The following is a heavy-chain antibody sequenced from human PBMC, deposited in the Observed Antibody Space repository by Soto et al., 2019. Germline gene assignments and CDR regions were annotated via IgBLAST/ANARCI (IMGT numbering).Heavy chain of an antibody. CDR1: GGSISSSSYY. D-gene: IGHD3-22*01. Sequence: SETLSLTCTVSGGSISSSSYYWGWIRQPPGKGLEWIGSIYYSGSTYYNPSLKSRVTISVDTSKNQFSLKLSSVTAADTAVYYCARFNYDSSGYFNWFDPWGQGTLVTVSS. V-gene: IGHV4-39*01. CDR2: IYYSGST. CDR3: ARFNYDSSGYFNWFDP. J-gene: IGHJ5*02.